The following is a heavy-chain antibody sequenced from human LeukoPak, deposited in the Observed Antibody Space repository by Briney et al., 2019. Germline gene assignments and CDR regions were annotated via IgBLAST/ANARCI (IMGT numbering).Heavy chain of an antibody. Sequence: ASVKVSCKASGYTFTSYGITWVRQAPGHGLEWMGWFSAYNENTDYAQKFQGRVTMTTDTSTSTAFMELRGLRSDDTAVYYCARDDRPYYYNAGDNAFDIWGQGTMVTVSS. CDR3: ARDDRPYYYNAGDNAFDI. V-gene: IGHV1-18*01. D-gene: IGHD3-10*01. J-gene: IGHJ3*02. CDR1: GYTFTSYG. CDR2: FSAYNENT.